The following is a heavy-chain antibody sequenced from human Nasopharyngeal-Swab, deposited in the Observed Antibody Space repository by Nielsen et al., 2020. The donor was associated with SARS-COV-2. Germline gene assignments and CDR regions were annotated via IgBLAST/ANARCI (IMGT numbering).Heavy chain of an antibody. CDR3: ARDRRACGDYVWRAFDI. CDR2: INWNGGHT. Sequence: GGSLRLSCAASGFTFENYGVSWVRQAPGKGLEWVSGINWNGGHTTYADSVKGRFTISRDNAKNSLFLQMNSLRAEDTALYHCARDRRACGDYVWRAFDIWGQGTRVTVSS. D-gene: IGHD4-17*01. J-gene: IGHJ3*02. CDR1: GFTFENYG. V-gene: IGHV3-20*01.